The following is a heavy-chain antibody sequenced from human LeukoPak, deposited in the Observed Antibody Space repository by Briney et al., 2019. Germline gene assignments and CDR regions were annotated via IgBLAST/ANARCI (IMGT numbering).Heavy chain of an antibody. CDR3: ASGPSYGDYVGNYFDY. CDR2: IYPGDSDT. V-gene: IGHV5-51*01. D-gene: IGHD4-17*01. CDR1: GYSFTSYW. J-gene: IGHJ4*02. Sequence: GESLKISCKGSGYSFTSYWIGWVRQMPGKGLEWMGIIYPGDSDTRYSPSFQGQVTISADKSISTAYLQWSSLKASDTAMYYCASGPSYGDYVGNYFDYWGQGPLVTVSS.